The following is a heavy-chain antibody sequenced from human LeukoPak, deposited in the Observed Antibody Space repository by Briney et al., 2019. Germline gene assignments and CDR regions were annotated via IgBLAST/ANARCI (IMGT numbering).Heavy chain of an antibody. D-gene: IGHD3-16*01. J-gene: IGHJ4*02. CDR2: IWYDGSKK. CDR1: GFTFSGSG. CDR3: ARDFGVGPYYFDY. V-gene: IGHV3-33*01. Sequence: GRSLRLSCAVSGFTFSGSGMHWVRQAPGKGLEWVAVIWYDGSKKYYADSVKGRFTISRDDSKNTLYLQMNTLRDDDTAVYYCARDFGVGPYYFDYWGQGTLVTVSS.